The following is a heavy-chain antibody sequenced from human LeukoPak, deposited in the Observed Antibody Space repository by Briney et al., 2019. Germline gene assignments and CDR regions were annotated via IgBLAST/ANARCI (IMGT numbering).Heavy chain of an antibody. Sequence: PGGSLRLSCAASGFTFRTYWMHWVRHVPGKGLLWVARIKGDGSTTIYADSVKGRFTISRDNSKNMLYLQTSSLRAEDTAVYYCVRASTTVPNLLDYWGQGTLVTVSS. J-gene: IGHJ4*02. D-gene: IGHD4-17*01. CDR1: GFTFRTYW. CDR3: VRASTTVPNLLDY. CDR2: IKGDGSTT. V-gene: IGHV3-74*01.